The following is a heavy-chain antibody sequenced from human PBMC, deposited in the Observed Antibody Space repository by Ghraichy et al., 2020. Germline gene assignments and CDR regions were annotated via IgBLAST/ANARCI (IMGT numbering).Heavy chain of an antibody. CDR3: AGASPGYCSGGSCYSLYGMDV. J-gene: IGHJ6*02. V-gene: IGHV1-46*01. Sequence: ASVKVSCKASGYTFTSYYMHWVRQAPGQGLEWMGIINPSGGSTSYAQKFQGRVTMTRDTSTSTVYMELSSLRSEDTAVYYCAGASPGYCSGGSCYSLYGMDVWGQGTTVTVSS. CDR1: GYTFTSYY. D-gene: IGHD2-15*01. CDR2: INPSGGST.